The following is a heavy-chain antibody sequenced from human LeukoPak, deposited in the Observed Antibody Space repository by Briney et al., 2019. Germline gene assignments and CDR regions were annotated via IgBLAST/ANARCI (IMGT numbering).Heavy chain of an antibody. CDR3: AKPNRYGDYSFFGV. Sequence: GGSLRLSCAASGFTFSSYGMHWVRQAPGKGLEWVAVMSFDGSHTYYADSVKGRFTISRDNSKNTLYLQMNSLRAEDTAVYYCAKPNRYGDYSFFGVWGQGTLVTVSS. CDR1: GFTFSSYG. V-gene: IGHV3-30*18. J-gene: IGHJ4*02. D-gene: IGHD4-17*01. CDR2: MSFDGSHT.